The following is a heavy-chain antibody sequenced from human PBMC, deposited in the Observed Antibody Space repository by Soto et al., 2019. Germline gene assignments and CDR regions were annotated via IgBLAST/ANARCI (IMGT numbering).Heavy chain of an antibody. CDR2: IIPIFGTA. J-gene: IGHJ6*02. CDR1: GGTFSSYA. CDR3: ARSQGVSSSLDSYYYYYYGMDV. Sequence: QVQLVQSGAEVKKPGSSVKVSCKAPGGTFSSYAISWVRQAPGQGLEWMGGIIPIFGTAKYAQKFQGRVTITADESTSTGYMELSSLRSEDTAVYYCARSQGVSSSLDSYYYYYYGMDVWGQGTTVTVSS. D-gene: IGHD6-19*01. V-gene: IGHV1-69*01.